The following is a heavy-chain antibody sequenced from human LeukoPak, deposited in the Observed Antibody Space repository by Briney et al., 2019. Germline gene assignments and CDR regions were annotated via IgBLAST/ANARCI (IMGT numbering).Heavy chain of an antibody. CDR1: GYTFTSYD. Sequence: ASVKVSCKASGYTFTSYDINRARQATGQGLEWMGWMNPNSGNTGYAQKFQGRVTMTRNTSISTAYMELSSLRSEDTAVYYRARDLIQLWFDYWGQGTLVTVSS. CDR2: MNPNSGNT. J-gene: IGHJ4*02. V-gene: IGHV1-8*01. D-gene: IGHD5-18*01. CDR3: ARDLIQLWFDY.